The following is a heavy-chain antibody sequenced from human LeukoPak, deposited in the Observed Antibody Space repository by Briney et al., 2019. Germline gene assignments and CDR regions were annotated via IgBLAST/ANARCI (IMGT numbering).Heavy chain of an antibody. V-gene: IGHV4-59*08. CDR3: ARSLGVTALFDY. J-gene: IGHJ4*02. Sequence: SETLSLTCTVSGGSISSYYWSWIRQPPGKGLEWIGYIYYSGSTNYNPSLKSRVTISVDTSKNQFSLKLSSVTAADTAVYYCARSLGVTALFDYWGQGTLVTVSS. CDR2: IYYSGST. CDR1: GGSISSYY.